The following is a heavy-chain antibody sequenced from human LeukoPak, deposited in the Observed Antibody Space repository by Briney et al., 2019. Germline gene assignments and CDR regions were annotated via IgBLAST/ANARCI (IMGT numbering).Heavy chain of an antibody. CDR1: GFTFSSYA. Sequence: PGGSLRLSCAASGFTFSSYAMHWVRQAPGKGLEWVAVISYDGSNKYYADSAKGRFTISRDNSKNTLYLQMNSLRAEDTAVYYCARGSATYYYDSSGPDYWGQGTLVTVSS. D-gene: IGHD3-22*01. CDR2: ISYDGSNK. J-gene: IGHJ4*02. V-gene: IGHV3-30*04. CDR3: ARGSATYYYDSSGPDY.